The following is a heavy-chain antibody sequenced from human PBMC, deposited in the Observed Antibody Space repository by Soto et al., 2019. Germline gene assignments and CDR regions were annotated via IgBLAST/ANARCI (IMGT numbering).Heavy chain of an antibody. CDR2: IYHSGST. CDR1: SGSISSSNW. CDR3: ARGGITMVRGDNWFDP. Sequence: SETLSLTCAVSSGSISSSNWWSWVRQPPGKGLEWIGEIYHSGSTNYNPSLKSRVTISVDKSKNQFSLKLSSVTAADTAVYYCARGGITMVRGDNWFDPWGQGTLVTVSS. J-gene: IGHJ5*02. D-gene: IGHD3-10*01. V-gene: IGHV4-4*02.